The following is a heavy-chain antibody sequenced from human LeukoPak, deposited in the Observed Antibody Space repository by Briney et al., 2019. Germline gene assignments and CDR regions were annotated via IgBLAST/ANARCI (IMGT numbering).Heavy chain of an antibody. J-gene: IGHJ4*02. CDR2: ISGSGGST. CDR3: AKEGDDDYVDY. D-gene: IGHD3-16*01. V-gene: IGHV3-23*01. CDR1: GFTFRSYA. Sequence: GGALRLSCAAPGFTFRSYAMSWVRQAPGKGLEWVSAISGSGGSTYYADSVKGRFTISRDNSKNTLYLQMNSLRAEDSAVYYCAKEGDDDYVDYWGQGTLVTVSS.